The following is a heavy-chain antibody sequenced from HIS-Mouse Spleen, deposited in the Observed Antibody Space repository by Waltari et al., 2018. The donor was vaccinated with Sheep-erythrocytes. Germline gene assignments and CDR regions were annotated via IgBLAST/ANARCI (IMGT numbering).Heavy chain of an antibody. CDR3: ARRTYYDFWSGYYTDAFDI. Sequence: EVQLVQSGAEVKKPGESLKISCKGSGYSFTSYWIGWLRQMPGKGLDWMGFIYPGDSETRYSPSVQGQVTISADKSISTAYLQWSSLKASDTATYYCARRTYYDFWSGYYTDAFDIWGQGTMVTVSS. D-gene: IGHD3-3*01. J-gene: IGHJ3*02. CDR1: GYSFTSYW. V-gene: IGHV5-51*03. CDR2: IYPGDSET.